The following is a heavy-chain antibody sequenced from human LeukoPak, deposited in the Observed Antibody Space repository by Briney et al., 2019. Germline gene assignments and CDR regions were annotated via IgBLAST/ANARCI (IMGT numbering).Heavy chain of an antibody. D-gene: IGHD5-18*01. Sequence: GGSLRLSCAASGFTFSGYGMHWVRQAPGKGLEWVAFIRYDGSNKYYADSVKGRFTISRDNSKNTLYLQMNSLRAEDTAVYYCAKDQYSYGYGLFDYWGQGTLVTVSS. CDR1: GFTFSGYG. CDR2: IRYDGSNK. CDR3: AKDQYSYGYGLFDY. J-gene: IGHJ4*02. V-gene: IGHV3-30*02.